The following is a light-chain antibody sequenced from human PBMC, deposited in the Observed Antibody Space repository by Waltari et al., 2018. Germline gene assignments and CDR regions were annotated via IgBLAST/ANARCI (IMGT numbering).Light chain of an antibody. Sequence: QSALTQPASVSGSPGQSLTLSCTGTTSAVGNYTLVSWYQQHPAKAPKLIIYEVTKRPSGVSNRFSGSKSGNTASLTISGLQADDEADYYCHSHATSITSVIFGGGTKLTVI. CDR1: TSAVGNYTL. J-gene: IGLJ2*01. V-gene: IGLV2-23*02. CDR2: EVT. CDR3: HSHATSITSVI.